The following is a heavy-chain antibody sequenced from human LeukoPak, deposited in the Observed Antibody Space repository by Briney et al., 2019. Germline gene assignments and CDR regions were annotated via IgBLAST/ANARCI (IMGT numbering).Heavy chain of an antibody. CDR1: GYSISSGYY. J-gene: IGHJ5*02. CDR3: ARDPFIPEKDIVVVVAASMDQDWFDP. V-gene: IGHV4-38-2*02. Sequence: SETLSLTCTVSGYSISSGYYWGWIRQPPGKGLEWIGSIYHSGSTYYNPSLKSRVTISVDTSKNQFSLKLSSVTAADTAVYYCARDPFIPEKDIVVVVAASMDQDWFDPWGQGTLVTVSS. CDR2: IYHSGST. D-gene: IGHD2-15*01.